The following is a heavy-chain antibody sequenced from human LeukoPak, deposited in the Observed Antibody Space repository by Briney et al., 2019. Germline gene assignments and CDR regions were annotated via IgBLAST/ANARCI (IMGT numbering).Heavy chain of an antibody. CDR3: ARETLAVYSY. CDR2: IYSDGST. D-gene: IGHD5-12*01. Sequence: GGSLRLSCAASGFADRTNYVSWVRQAPGLGLEWVSVIYSDGSTYYADSVKGRFTISRDNSKNTLYLRMNSLRAEDTAMYYCARETLAVYSYWGHGTLVTVSS. J-gene: IGHJ4*01. V-gene: IGHV3-53*01. CDR1: GFADRTNY.